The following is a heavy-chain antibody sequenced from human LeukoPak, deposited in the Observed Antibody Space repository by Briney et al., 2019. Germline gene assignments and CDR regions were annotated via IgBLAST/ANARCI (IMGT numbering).Heavy chain of an antibody. CDR1: GYSVSSGYY. J-gene: IGHJ4*02. V-gene: IGHV4-38-2*02. D-gene: IGHD3-3*01. CDR2: IYHSGST. Sequence: PSETLSLTCSFSGYSVSSGYYWGWIRQPPGQGLEWIGNIYHSGSTYYNPSLKSRVTISVDTSKNQFSLKLSSVTAADTAVYYCAGDFWSGYYFRDWGQGTLVTVSS. CDR3: AGDFWSGYYFRD.